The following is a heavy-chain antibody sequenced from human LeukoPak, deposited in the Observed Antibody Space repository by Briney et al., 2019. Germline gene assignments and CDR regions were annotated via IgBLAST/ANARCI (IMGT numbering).Heavy chain of an antibody. Sequence: GGSLRLSCAASGCVFSSFAMHWVRQAPGKGLEWVATICDDGRYKYHTDSVNGRFTITRDNSNNTLYLQMNGMRAEDTAVYYCASAPFFCSGGSCPYYMDVWGKGTLVTVSS. CDR2: ICDDGRYK. V-gene: IGHV3-33*01. CDR3: ASAPFFCSGGSCPYYMDV. J-gene: IGHJ6*03. D-gene: IGHD2-15*01. CDR1: GCVFSSFA.